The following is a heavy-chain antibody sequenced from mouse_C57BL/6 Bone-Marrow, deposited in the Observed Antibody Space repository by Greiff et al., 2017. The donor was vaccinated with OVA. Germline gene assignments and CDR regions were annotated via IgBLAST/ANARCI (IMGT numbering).Heavy chain of an antibody. V-gene: IGHV1-55*01. D-gene: IGHD2-1*01. CDR3: AREGIYYGNPRLFAY. CDR2: IYPGSGST. CDR1: GYTFTSYW. Sequence: VQLQQPGAELVKPGASVKMSCKASGYTFTSYWITWVKQRPGQGLEWIGDIYPGSGSTNYNEKFKGKATLTVDTSSSTAYMQLSSLTSEDSAVYYGAREGIYYGNPRLFAYWGQGTLVTVSA. J-gene: IGHJ3*01.